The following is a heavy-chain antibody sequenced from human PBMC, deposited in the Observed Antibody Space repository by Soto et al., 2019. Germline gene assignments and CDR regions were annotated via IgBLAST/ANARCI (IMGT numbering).Heavy chain of an antibody. V-gene: IGHV1-18*01. CDR3: ARVKCSGGRCYTDQYYYYNYMDV. CDR2: ISAYNGNT. D-gene: IGHD2-15*01. CDR1: GYTFTSYG. J-gene: IGHJ6*03. Sequence: QVQLVQSGAEVKKPGASVKVSCKASGYTFTSYGISWVRQAPGQGLEWMGWISAYNGNTNYAQKLQGRVTMTTDTTKSSAYMELRSLRSDDTAVYYCARVKCSGGRCYTDQYYYYNYMDVWGKGTTVTVSS.